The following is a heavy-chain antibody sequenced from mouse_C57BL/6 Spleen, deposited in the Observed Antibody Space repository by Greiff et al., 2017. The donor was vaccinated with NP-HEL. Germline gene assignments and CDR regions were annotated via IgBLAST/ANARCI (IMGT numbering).Heavy chain of an antibody. V-gene: IGHV5-4*01. CDR3: ARESGNCFDY. CDR2: ISDGGSYT. CDR1: GFTFSSYA. J-gene: IGHJ2*01. Sequence: DVQLVESGGGLVKPGGSLKLSCAASGFTFSSYAMSWVRQTPEKRLEWVATISDGGSYTYYPDNVKGRFTISRDNAKNNLYLQMSHLKSEDTAMYYCARESGNCFDYWGQGTTLTVSS.